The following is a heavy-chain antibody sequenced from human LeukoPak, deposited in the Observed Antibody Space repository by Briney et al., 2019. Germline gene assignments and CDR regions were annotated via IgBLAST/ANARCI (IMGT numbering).Heavy chain of an antibody. CDR3: TKYGVRGVIHTFFDY. V-gene: IGHV3-23*01. CDR2: ISGSGGST. CDR1: GFTFSSYA. D-gene: IGHD3-10*01. J-gene: IGHJ4*02. Sequence: GGSLRLSCAASGFTFSSYAMSWVRQAPGKGLEWVSAISGSGGSTYYADSVKGRFTISRDNSKNTLYLQMNSLRAEDTAVYYCTKYGVRGVIHTFFDYWGQGTLVTVSS.